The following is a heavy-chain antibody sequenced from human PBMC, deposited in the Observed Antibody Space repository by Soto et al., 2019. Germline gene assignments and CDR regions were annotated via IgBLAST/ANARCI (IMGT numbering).Heavy chain of an antibody. D-gene: IGHD3-3*01. Sequence: PSETLSLTCTVSGGSISSSSYYWGWIRQPPGKGLEWIGSIYYSGSTYCNPSLKSRVTISVDTSKNQFSLKLSSVTAADTAVYYCARHHPLDLKYYDFWRAYLGYFDYWGQGTLVTVSS. CDR3: ARHHPLDLKYYDFWRAYLGYFDY. CDR1: GGSISSSSYY. CDR2: IYYSGST. J-gene: IGHJ4*02. V-gene: IGHV4-39*01.